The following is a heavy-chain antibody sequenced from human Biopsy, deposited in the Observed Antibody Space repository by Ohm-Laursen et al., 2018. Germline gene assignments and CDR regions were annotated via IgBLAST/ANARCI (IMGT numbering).Heavy chain of an antibody. Sequence: SDTLSLTCTASGGSISSHYWSWIRQPPGKGLEWIGYIYNRGSTKYNSSLKSRVTISVDTSKNQFSLTVRSVTAADTAMYYCARGQDSSYLAYGMDVWGQGTTVTVSS. CDR2: IYNRGST. V-gene: IGHV4-59*11. CDR1: GGSISSHY. CDR3: ARGQDSSYLAYGMDV. D-gene: IGHD6-19*01. J-gene: IGHJ6*02.